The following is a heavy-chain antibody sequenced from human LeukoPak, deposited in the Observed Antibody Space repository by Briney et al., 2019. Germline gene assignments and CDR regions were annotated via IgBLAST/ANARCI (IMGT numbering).Heavy chain of an antibody. Sequence: SETLSLTCTVSGGSISSSTYYWGWIRQSPGKGLEWIGSIYSSGDTYYNPSLKSRVTISVDTSKNQFSLKLSSVTAADTAVYYCAREGSRKVAAGQHYYYYYYMDVWGKGTTVTVSS. V-gene: IGHV4-39*07. CDR3: AREGSRKVAAGQHYYYYYYMDV. CDR2: IYSSGDT. CDR1: GGSISSSTYY. J-gene: IGHJ6*03. D-gene: IGHD6-13*01.